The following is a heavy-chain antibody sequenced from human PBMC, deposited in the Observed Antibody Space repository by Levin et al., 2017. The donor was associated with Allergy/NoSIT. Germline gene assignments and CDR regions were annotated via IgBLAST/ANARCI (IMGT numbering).Heavy chain of an antibody. D-gene: IGHD5-18*01. CDR2: ISWSSHSL. CDR1: GFIFEDYA. V-gene: IGHV3-9*01. Sequence: PGGSLRLSCEASGFIFEDYAMNWVRQVPGKGLEWVAGISWSSHSLGYADSVKGRFTISRDNAKKSLYLQMYSLRFEDTALYYCTKDIFRGSSLGSKFEVYGLDVWGHGTAVTV. CDR3: TKDIFRGSSLGSKFEVYGLDV. J-gene: IGHJ6*02.